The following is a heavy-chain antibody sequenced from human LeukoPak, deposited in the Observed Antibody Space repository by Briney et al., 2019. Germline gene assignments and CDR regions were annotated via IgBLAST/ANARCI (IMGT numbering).Heavy chain of an antibody. D-gene: IGHD3-3*01. J-gene: IGHJ3*02. CDR3: AKDVGNDFWSGYLGAFDI. CDR2: ISGSGGST. V-gene: IGHV3-23*01. CDR1: GFTFSSYA. Sequence: GGSLRLSCAASGFTFSSYAMSWVRQAPGKGLEWVSAISGSGGSTYYADSVKGGFTISRDNSKNTLYLQMNSLRAEDTAVYYCAKDVGNDFWSGYLGAFDIWGQGTMVTASS.